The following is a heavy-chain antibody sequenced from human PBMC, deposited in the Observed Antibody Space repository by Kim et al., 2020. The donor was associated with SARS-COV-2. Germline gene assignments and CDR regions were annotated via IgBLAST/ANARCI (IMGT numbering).Heavy chain of an antibody. CDR1: GYTFTGYY. CDR3: ARSRITMVRGAHRYGMDV. J-gene: IGHJ6*02. V-gene: IGHV1-2*05. Sequence: ASVKVSCKASGYTFTGYYMHWVRQAPGQGLEWMGRINPNSGGTNYAQKFQGRVTMTRDTSISTAYMELSRLRSDDTVVYYCARSRITMVRGAHRYGMDVWGQGTTVTVSS. D-gene: IGHD3-10*01. CDR2: INPNSGGT.